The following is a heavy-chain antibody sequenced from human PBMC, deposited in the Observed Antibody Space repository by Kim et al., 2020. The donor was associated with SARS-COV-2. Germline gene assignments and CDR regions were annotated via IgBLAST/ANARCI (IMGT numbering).Heavy chain of an antibody. CDR2: NRSGGGT. Sequence: NRSGGGTNYAQKFQGRVTMTWDTSTNTVYMELSSLRSDDTAVYYCAKEGGHWGQGTLVTVSS. V-gene: IGHV1-46*01. CDR3: AKEGGH. D-gene: IGHD3-16*01. J-gene: IGHJ4*02.